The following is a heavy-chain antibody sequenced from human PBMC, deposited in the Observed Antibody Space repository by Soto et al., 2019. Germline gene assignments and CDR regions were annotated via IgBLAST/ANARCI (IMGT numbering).Heavy chain of an antibody. CDR2: MNPNSGNT. Sequence: QVQLVQSGAEVKKPGASVKVSCKASGYTFSSYEINWVRQATGQGLEWMGWMNPNSGNTGYAQKFQDRVKMNRNNCGSTAYMVMRRMRSEDKAVYYSARVQSGYSSGWSTNDYRSQGTLATVSS. D-gene: IGHD6-19*01. CDR3: ARVQSGYSSGWSTNDY. CDR1: GYTFSSYE. V-gene: IGHV1-8*01. J-gene: IGHJ4*02.